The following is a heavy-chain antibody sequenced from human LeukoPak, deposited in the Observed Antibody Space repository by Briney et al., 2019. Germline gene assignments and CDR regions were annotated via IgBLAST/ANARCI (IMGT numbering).Heavy chain of an antibody. Sequence: GGSLRLSCEASGFSFSTSCMSWVRQAPGKGLEWVANIKQDGSEKYYVDSVKGRFTISRDNAKNSLYLQMSILRAADTAVYYCARVRIAVAVSAFDIWGQGTMVTVSS. CDR3: ARVRIAVAVSAFDI. CDR2: IKQDGSEK. J-gene: IGHJ3*02. V-gene: IGHV3-7*01. CDR1: GFSFSTSC. D-gene: IGHD6-19*01.